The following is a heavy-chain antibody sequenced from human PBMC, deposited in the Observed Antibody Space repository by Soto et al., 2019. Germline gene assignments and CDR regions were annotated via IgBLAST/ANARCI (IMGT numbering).Heavy chain of an antibody. CDR3: ARDKLSGILAY. J-gene: IGHJ4*02. V-gene: IGHV1-3*01. CDR1: GYTFTTYD. D-gene: IGHD1-20*01. Sequence: EASVKVSCKASGYTFTTYDMHWVRQAPGQRLEWMGWINAGNGNTKYSQKFQGRVTTTRDTSASTAYMELSSLRSEDTAVYYCARDKLSGILAYWGQGTLVSVSS. CDR2: INAGNGNT.